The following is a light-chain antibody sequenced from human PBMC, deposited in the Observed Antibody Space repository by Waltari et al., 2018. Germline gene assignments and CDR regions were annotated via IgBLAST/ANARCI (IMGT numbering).Light chain of an antibody. V-gene: IGKV3-15*01. Sequence: DIVMTQSPATLSVSPVERATLSCRASQSIGSNLAWYQHKPGQAPKFLIYGASTRATGIPVRFSGSGSGTEFTLTISSLQSADFAVYFCQQYNNWPETFGQGTKVEIK. CDR3: QQYNNWPET. J-gene: IGKJ1*01. CDR1: QSIGSN. CDR2: GAS.